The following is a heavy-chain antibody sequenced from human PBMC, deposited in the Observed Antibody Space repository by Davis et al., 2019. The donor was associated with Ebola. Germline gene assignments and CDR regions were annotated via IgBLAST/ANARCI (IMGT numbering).Heavy chain of an antibody. D-gene: IGHD1-26*01. CDR2: IRNKAYGGTT. CDR3: ARESGGGIDY. CDR1: GFNFSEYA. Sequence: GESLKISCTASGFNFSEYALTWVRQTPRKGLEWVGFIRNKAYGGTTEYAASVKGRFTISRDDSGNIAYLQMNSLKIEDTAVYYCARESGGGIDYWGQGTLVTVSS. V-gene: IGHV3-49*04. J-gene: IGHJ4*02.